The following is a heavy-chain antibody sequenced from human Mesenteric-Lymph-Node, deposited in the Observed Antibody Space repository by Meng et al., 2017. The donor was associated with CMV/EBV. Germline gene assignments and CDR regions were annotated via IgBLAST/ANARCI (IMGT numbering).Heavy chain of an antibody. CDR1: GYTFHTYD. J-gene: IGHJ6*02. CDR2: KNPNSGNT. Sequence: ASVKVSCKAAGYTFHTYDINWVRQAFGQGPEWMGWKNPNSGNTGYAQKFQGRVTMTRNTSISTAYMELSSLRSEDTAVYYCARVPGDPYYYGMDVWGQGTTVTVSS. V-gene: IGHV1-8*01. CDR3: ARVPGDPYYYGMDV.